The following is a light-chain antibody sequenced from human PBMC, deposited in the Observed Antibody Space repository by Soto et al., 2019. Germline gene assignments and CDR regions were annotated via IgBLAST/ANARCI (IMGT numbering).Light chain of an antibody. CDR2: AAS. CDR1: QTIVTY. V-gene: IGKV1-39*01. Sequence: SLLTQSPSSLSASVGEVVTITCRASQTIVTYLNCYQQKPGNAPKLLIYAASNLQNGVPSRFSGSGSGTDFTLTISSLQPEDFATYFCQQTSSNPRTFGQGTKVDI. CDR3: QQTSSNPRT. J-gene: IGKJ1*01.